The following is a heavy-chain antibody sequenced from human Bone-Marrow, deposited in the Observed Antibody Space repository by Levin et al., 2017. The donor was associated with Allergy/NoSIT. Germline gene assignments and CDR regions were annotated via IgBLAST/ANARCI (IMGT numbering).Heavy chain of an antibody. J-gene: IGHJ5*02. CDR3: ARHREGSDTS. CDR1: GFAFTTHW. CDR2: ISPGDSEI. V-gene: IGHV5-51*01. D-gene: IGHD1-26*01. Sequence: GGSLRLSCQGSGFAFTTHWIAWVRQMPGKGLEWIGIISPGDSEIRYSPSFEGQVAISADKSINTAYLEWRSLKASDSAMYYCARHREGSDTSWGQGTLVTVSS.